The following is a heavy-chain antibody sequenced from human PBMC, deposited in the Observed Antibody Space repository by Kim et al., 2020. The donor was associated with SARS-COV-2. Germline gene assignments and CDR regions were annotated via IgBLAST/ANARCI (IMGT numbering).Heavy chain of an antibody. CDR1: GFTVSSNY. Sequence: GGSLRLSCAASGFTVSSNYMSWVRQAPGKGLEWVSVIYSGGSTYYADSVKGRFTISRHNSKNTLYLQMNSLRAEDTAVYYCARDRVPRGPRQQWLSHRYYYYGMDVWGQGTTVTVSS. J-gene: IGHJ6*02. CDR3: ARDRVPRGPRQQWLSHRYYYYGMDV. D-gene: IGHD6-19*01. CDR2: IYSGGST. V-gene: IGHV3-53*04.